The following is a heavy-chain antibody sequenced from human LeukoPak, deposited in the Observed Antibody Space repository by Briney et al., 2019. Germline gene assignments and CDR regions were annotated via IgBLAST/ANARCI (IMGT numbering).Heavy chain of an antibody. CDR1: GFTFDDYG. CDR3: ARVVPSPYYYYMDV. CDR2: INWNGGST. J-gene: IGHJ6*03. D-gene: IGHD2-2*01. Sequence: GGSLRLSCAASGFTFDDYGMSWVRQAPGKGLEWVSGINWNGGSTGYADSVKGRFTISRDNAKNSLYLQMNSLRAEDTALYYCARVVPSPYYYYMDVWGKGTTVTVSS. V-gene: IGHV3-20*04.